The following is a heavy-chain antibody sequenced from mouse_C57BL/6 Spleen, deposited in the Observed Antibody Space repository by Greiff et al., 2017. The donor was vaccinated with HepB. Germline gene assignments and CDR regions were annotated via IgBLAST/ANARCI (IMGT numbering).Heavy chain of an antibody. CDR2: IRLKSDNYAT. Sequence: DVKLQESGGGLVQPGGSMKLSCVASGFTFSNYWMNWVRQSPEKGLEWVAQIRLKSDNYATHYAESVKGRFTISRDDSKSSVYLQMNNLRAEDTGIYYCTGGDGYSLFAYWGQGTLVTVSA. CDR3: TGGDGYSLFAY. CDR1: GFTFSNYW. D-gene: IGHD2-3*01. J-gene: IGHJ3*01. V-gene: IGHV6-3*01.